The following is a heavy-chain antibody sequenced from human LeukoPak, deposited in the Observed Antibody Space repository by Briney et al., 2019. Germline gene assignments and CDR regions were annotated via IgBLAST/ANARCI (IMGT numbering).Heavy chain of an antibody. D-gene: IGHD3-3*01. V-gene: IGHV3-74*01. CDR2: INSDGSST. CDR3: ARVNCDFWNFLT. J-gene: IGHJ5*02. Sequence: GGSLRLSCAASGFTFSSYWMHWVRQAPGKGLVWVSRINSDGSSTTYADSVKGRFTISRDNAKNTLYLQMNSLRAEDTAVYYCARVNCDFWNFLTWGQGTLVTVSS. CDR1: GFTFSSYW.